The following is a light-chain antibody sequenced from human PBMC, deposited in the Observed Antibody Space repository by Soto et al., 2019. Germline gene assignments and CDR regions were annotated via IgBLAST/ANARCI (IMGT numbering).Light chain of an antibody. V-gene: IGKV3-11*01. Sequence: DIVLTQSPGTLSLSQGERATLSCRASQGVSSYLAWYQQKPGQAPRLLIYDASTRATGIPARFSGSGSGTDFTLTIGSLEPEDFAIYYCQQRSNWPITFGQGTRLEIK. CDR2: DAS. CDR3: QQRSNWPIT. CDR1: QGVSSY. J-gene: IGKJ5*01.